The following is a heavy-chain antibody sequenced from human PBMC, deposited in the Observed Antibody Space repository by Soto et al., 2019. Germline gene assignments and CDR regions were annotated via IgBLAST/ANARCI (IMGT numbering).Heavy chain of an antibody. CDR3: ARGRYSSGWHWDD. Sequence: PSETLSLTCAAYGGTFSDYYCGWIRQPPGKGLGWIGEGNHRGSINQSLSLKSGVTISVDTAKGQFSLKLNSVTAADTAVYYCARGRYSSGWHWDDWGQGTLVTVSS. J-gene: IGHJ4*02. CDR2: GNHRGSI. V-gene: IGHV4-34*01. D-gene: IGHD6-19*01. CDR1: GGTFSDYY.